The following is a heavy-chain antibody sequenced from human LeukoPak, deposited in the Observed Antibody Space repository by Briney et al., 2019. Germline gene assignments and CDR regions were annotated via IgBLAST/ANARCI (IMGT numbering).Heavy chain of an antibody. J-gene: IGHJ6*03. CDR3: AKTDAQGSYYYYHMDV. D-gene: IGHD2-2*01. Sequence: PGGSLRLSRAASGFTFSSYAMSWVRQAPGKGLEWVSAISGSGGSTYYADSVKGRFTISRDNSKNTLYLQMNSLRAEDTAVYYCAKTDAQGSYYYYHMDVWGKGTTVTVSS. CDR2: ISGSGGST. CDR1: GFTFSSYA. V-gene: IGHV3-23*01.